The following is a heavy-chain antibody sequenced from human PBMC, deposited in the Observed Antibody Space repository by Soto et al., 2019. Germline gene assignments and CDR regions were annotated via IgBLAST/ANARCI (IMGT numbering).Heavy chain of an antibody. CDR2: ISYDGIYQ. CDR3: ARSPQPTRGIHWYFDF. CDR1: GFTFNTYG. J-gene: IGHJ2*01. V-gene: IGHV3-30*03. Sequence: VQLVESGGGVVQPGRSLGLSCAASGFTFNTYGMHWVRQAPGKGLEWVAAISYDGIYQYYADSVKGGFTISRDNSKHTLYVEMNSLRAEDTAVYYCARSPQPTRGIHWYFDFWGRGILVTVSS. D-gene: IGHD2-2*01.